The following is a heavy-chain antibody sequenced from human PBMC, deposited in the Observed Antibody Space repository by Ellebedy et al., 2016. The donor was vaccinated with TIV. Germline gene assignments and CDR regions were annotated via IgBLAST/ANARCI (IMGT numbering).Heavy chain of an antibody. D-gene: IGHD3-10*01. J-gene: IGHJ5*02. Sequence: MPSETLSLTCTVSGGSISSYYWSWIRQPPGKGLEWIGYIYYSGSTNYNPSLKSRVTISVDTSKNQFSRKLSSVTAADTAVYYCARQRWFGELSWGQGTLVTVSS. CDR2: IYYSGST. CDR1: GGSISSYY. CDR3: ARQRWFGELS. V-gene: IGHV4-59*08.